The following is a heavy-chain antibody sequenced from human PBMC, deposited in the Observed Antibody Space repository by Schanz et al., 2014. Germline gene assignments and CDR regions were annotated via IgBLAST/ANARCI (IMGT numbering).Heavy chain of an antibody. CDR2: VSSVDSIT. J-gene: IGHJ4*02. V-gene: IGHV3-53*01. D-gene: IGHD2-15*01. CDR3: AREIPAGGHFDY. CDR1: GFTVNTNY. Sequence: EVQLVESGGGLIQPGGSLRLSCAVSGFTVNTNYMSWVRQAPGKGLDWVSTVSSVDSITFYADIAKGRFTISRDNSRNTLYLQMNSLRAEDTAMFYCAREIPAGGHFDYWGQGTLVSVSS.